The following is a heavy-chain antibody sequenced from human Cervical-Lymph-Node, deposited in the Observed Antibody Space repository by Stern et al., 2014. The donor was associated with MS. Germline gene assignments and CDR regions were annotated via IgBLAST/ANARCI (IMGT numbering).Heavy chain of an antibody. V-gene: IGHV1-46*01. CDR1: GFPFTVFY. Sequence: QLVQSGAEVKKPGASLKVSCRASGFPFTVFYMHWVRQAPGQGLEWLGIIKPSGGTTSYAQKFQGRVAMTRDTSTSTVYMELSSLKSEDSAVYYCARSGFGELYLDYWGQGTLITVSS. D-gene: IGHD3-10*01. CDR3: ARSGFGELYLDY. CDR2: IKPSGGTT. J-gene: IGHJ4*02.